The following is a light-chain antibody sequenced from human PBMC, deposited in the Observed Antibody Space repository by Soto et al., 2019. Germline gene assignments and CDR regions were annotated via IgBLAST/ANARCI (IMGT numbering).Light chain of an antibody. Sequence: QSALTQPPSASGSPGQSVTISCTGTSSDFGGYNYVSWYQQHPGKAPKLMMYEVSRRPSGVPDRFSGSKSGNTASLTVSGLQACDEADYCCSSYAGSNVVFGGATKLTVL. CDR2: EVS. J-gene: IGLJ2*01. V-gene: IGLV2-8*01. CDR3: SSYAGSNVV. CDR1: SSDFGGYNY.